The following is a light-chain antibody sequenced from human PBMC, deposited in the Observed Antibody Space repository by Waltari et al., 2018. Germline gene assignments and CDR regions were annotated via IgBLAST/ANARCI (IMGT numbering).Light chain of an antibody. CDR1: QSIGVW. CDR3: QQYSTYPR. CDR2: DAS. V-gene: IGKV1-5*01. Sequence: DIQMTQSPSSLSASVGDRVIITCRSSQSIGVWLAWYQQKPGKAPNLLIHDASDLESGVPSRFSGSGSGTEFTLTINSLQPDDFATYYCQQYSTYPRFGQGTRVEIK. J-gene: IGKJ1*01.